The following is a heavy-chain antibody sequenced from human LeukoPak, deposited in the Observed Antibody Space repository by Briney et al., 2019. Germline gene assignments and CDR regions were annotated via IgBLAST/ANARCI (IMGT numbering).Heavy chain of an antibody. J-gene: IGHJ4*02. CDR1: GGSISSYY. CDR2: IYYSGST. D-gene: IGHD2/OR15-2a*01. Sequence: SETLSLTCTVSGGSISSYYWNWIRQPPGKGLEWTGDIYYSGSTNYNPSLKSRATISVDTSKNQFSLKLRSVTAADTAVYYCARVSMPGYYFDYWGQGTLVTVSS. V-gene: IGHV4-59*01. CDR3: ARVSMPGYYFDY.